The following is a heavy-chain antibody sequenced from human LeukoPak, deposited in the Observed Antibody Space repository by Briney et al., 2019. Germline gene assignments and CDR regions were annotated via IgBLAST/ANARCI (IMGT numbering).Heavy chain of an antibody. D-gene: IGHD4-11*01. Sequence: GGSLRLSCAASGFTFSSYSMNWVRQAPGKGLEWVSYISSSSSTIYYADSVKGRFTISRDNAKNSLYLQINSLRAEDTAVYYCARGGINDYSNFRYYYYYMDVWGKGTTVTVSS. V-gene: IGHV3-48*04. CDR1: GFTFSSYS. CDR2: ISSSSSTI. CDR3: ARGGINDYSNFRYYYYYMDV. J-gene: IGHJ6*03.